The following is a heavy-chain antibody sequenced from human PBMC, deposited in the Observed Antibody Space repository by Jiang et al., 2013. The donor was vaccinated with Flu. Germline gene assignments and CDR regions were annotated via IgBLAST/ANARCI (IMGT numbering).Heavy chain of an antibody. CDR2: ISWNSGSI. D-gene: IGHD5-18*01. V-gene: IGHV3-9*01. Sequence: GISWNSGSIGYADSVKGRFTISRDNAKNSLYLQMNSLRAEDTALYYCAKDIGRGYSYGYTGTDYYYYGMDVWGQGTTVTVSS. CDR3: AKDIGRGYSYGYTGTDYYYYGMDV. J-gene: IGHJ6*02.